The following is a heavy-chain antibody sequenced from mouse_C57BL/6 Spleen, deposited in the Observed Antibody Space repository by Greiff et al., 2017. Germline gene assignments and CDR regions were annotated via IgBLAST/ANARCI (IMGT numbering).Heavy chain of an antibody. CDR2: IDPETGGT. Sequence: QVQLQQSGAELVRPGASVTLSCKASGYTFTDYEMHWVKQTPVHGLEWIGAIDPETGGTAYNQKFKGKAILTADKSSSTAYMELRSLTSEDSAVYYCTRSLMGSWAPFAYWGQGTLVTVSA. D-gene: IGHD1-1*02. V-gene: IGHV1-15*01. CDR3: TRSLMGSWAPFAY. CDR1: GYTFTDYE. J-gene: IGHJ3*01.